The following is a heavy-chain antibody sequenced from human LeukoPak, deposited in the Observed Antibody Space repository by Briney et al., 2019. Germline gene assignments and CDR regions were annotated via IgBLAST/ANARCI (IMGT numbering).Heavy chain of an antibody. CDR1: GGSVSSPNSY. CDR2: VYYIGTT. CDR3: ARGSWSSSIDY. J-gene: IGHJ4*02. Sequence: SETLSLTCIVSGGSVSSPNSYWSWIRQPPGRGLEWIGNVYYIGTTSYNSSLKSRVIISVDTSKNQFSLEVTSVTAADTAVYYCARGSWSSSIDYWGQGTLVTVSS. V-gene: IGHV4-61*01. D-gene: IGHD6-6*01.